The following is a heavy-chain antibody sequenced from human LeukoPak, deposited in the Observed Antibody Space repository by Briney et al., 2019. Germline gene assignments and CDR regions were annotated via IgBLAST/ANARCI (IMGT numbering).Heavy chain of an antibody. D-gene: IGHD6-13*01. CDR1: GGTFSSYA. CDR2: IIPILGIA. Sequence: SVKVSCKASGGTFSSYAISWVRQAPGQGLEWMGRIIPILGIANYAQKYQGRVTITADKSTSTAYMELSSLRSEDTAVYYCARIIAAAGSLGWFDPWGQGTLVTVSS. CDR3: ARIIAAAGSLGWFDP. J-gene: IGHJ5*02. V-gene: IGHV1-69*04.